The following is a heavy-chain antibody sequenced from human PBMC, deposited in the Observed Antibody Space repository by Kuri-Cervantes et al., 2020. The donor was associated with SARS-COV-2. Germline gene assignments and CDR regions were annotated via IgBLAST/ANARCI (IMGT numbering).Heavy chain of an antibody. CDR1: SYSITNSYY. D-gene: IGHD3-3*01. Sequence: SETLSLTCAVTSYSITNSYYWGWIRQSPGRGLEWIGTISHTGSTFYNPSLKSRVTMSLDTSTNQFSLNLSSVTAADTAVYYCASLLFRIFGVIHYYIDVWGKGTTVTVSS. CDR2: ISHTGST. V-gene: IGHV4-38-2*01. CDR3: ASLLFRIFGVIHYYIDV. J-gene: IGHJ6*03.